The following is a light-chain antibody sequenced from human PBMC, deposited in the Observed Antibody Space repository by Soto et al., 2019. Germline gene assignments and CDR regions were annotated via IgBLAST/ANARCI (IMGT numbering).Light chain of an antibody. V-gene: IGKV3-20*01. Sequence: EDVLTQSPGTRSLARGERATLSCRSRERIYSAYLGWYQQKPGQAPRLLFYGTSSRATGVPDRFSGSGSGTDFTIPISRLEPEDFAVYDCQQYGSSHLITFGQGTRLEIK. CDR3: QQYGSSHLIT. CDR1: ERIYSAY. CDR2: GTS. J-gene: IGKJ5*01.